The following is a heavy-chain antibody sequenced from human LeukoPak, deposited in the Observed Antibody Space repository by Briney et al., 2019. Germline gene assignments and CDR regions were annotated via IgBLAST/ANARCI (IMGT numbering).Heavy chain of an antibody. V-gene: IGHV3-74*01. Sequence: PGGSLRLSCAASGFTFSDSWMNWVRQTPGKGLVWVSHINSDGTITNYADSVGGRFTISRDNAKNTLYLQMNSLRVEDTALYYCARTNGLFSWGQGTTVTVSS. CDR1: GFTFSDSW. CDR2: INSDGTIT. D-gene: IGHD1-1*01. J-gene: IGHJ6*02. CDR3: ARTNGLFS.